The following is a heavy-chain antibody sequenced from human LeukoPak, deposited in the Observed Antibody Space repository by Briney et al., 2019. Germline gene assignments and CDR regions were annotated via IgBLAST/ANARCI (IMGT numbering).Heavy chain of an antibody. D-gene: IGHD3-3*01. V-gene: IGHV3-7*01. CDR3: AKDLRITIFGVVIKGDDPFDI. J-gene: IGHJ3*02. CDR1: GVTFSSSR. CDR2: IKQDGSRK. Sequence: GGSLRLSWAASGVTFSSSRMSWVRQAPGKGLEWVANIKQDGSRKLYVDSVQGRFTISRDNAKNSLYLQMNSLRAEDTAVYYCAKDLRITIFGVVIKGDDPFDIWGQGTMVTVSS.